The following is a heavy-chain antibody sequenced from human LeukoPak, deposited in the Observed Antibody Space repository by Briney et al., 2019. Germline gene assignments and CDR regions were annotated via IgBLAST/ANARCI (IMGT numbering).Heavy chain of an antibody. J-gene: IGHJ6*04. V-gene: IGHV3-23*01. CDR3: AELGITMIGGV. CDR2: VSGSGGST. CDR1: GFTFSSYA. Sequence: GGSLRLSCAASGFTFSSYAMTWVRQAPGKGLEWVSTVSGSGGSTYYADSVKGRFTISRDNAKNSLYLQMNSLRAEDTAVYYCAELGITMIGGVWGKGTTVTISS. D-gene: IGHD3-10*02.